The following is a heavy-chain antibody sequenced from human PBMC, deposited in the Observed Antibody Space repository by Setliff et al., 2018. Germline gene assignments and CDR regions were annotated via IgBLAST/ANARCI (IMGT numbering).Heavy chain of an antibody. CDR1: GDSMSGAS. J-gene: IGHJ4*02. CDR2: VFPNGAA. D-gene: IGHD2-15*01. V-gene: IGHV4-59*01. Sequence: ETLSLTCAVSGDSMSGASIWAWIRLPPGRGLEFMGYVFPNGAAKYDPSLKSRLATSVDTSKNQFSLKLPSVTAADTAVYYCAKGGTYRYFDYWGQGTPVTVSS. CDR3: AKGGTYRYFDY.